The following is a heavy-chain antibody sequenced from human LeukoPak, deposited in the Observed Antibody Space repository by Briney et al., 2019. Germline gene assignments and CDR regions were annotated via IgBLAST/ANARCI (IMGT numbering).Heavy chain of an antibody. CDR1: GFPFSTYA. Sequence: GESLRLSCAASGFPFSTYAMNWVRQAPGKGLGWVSVITGSGGFTQYADSVKGRFTISRDNSKNTVYLQMNSLRVEDTALYYCVRSLDYWGQGTLVTVSS. CDR3: VRSLDY. J-gene: IGHJ4*02. V-gene: IGHV3-23*01. CDR2: ITGSGGFT.